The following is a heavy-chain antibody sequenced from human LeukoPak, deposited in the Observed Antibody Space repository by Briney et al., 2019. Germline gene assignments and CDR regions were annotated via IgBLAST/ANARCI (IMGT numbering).Heavy chain of an antibody. CDR2: IIPILGIA. D-gene: IGHD6-19*01. CDR3: FYSSALAPYGMYV. CDR1: GGTFSSYT. Sequence: GASVKVSCKASGGTFSSYTISWVRQAPGQGLEWMGRIIPILGIANYAQKFQGRVTITADKSTSTAYMELSSLRSEDTAVYYCFYSSALAPYGMYVWSQGTTVTVSS. V-gene: IGHV1-69*02. J-gene: IGHJ6*02.